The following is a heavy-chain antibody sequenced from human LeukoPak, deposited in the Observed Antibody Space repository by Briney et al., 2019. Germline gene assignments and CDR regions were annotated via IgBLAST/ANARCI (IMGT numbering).Heavy chain of an antibody. CDR1: GFTFSSYW. J-gene: IGHJ6*02. CDR2: INHNGNVN. Sequence: GGSLRLSCAASGFTFSSYWMNWARQAPGKGLEWVASINHNGNVNYYVDSVKGRFTISRDNAKNSLYLQMSNLRAEYTAVYFCARGGGLDVWGQGATVTVSS. CDR3: ARGGGLDV. D-gene: IGHD3-16*01. V-gene: IGHV3-7*03.